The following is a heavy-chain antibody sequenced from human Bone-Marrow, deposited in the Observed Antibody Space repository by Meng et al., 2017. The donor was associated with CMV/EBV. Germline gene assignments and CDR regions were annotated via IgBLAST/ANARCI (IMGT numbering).Heavy chain of an antibody. D-gene: IGHD2-2*01. CDR1: GYTFTSYD. CDR2: MNPNSGNT. V-gene: IGHV1-8*01. Sequence: ASVKVSCKASGYTFTSYDINWVRQATGQGLEWMGWMNPNSGNTGYAQKFQGRVTMTRNTSISTAYMELSSLRSEDTAVYYCARIDLRLPPDCSSTSCYPGDDYWGQGTLVTVPQ. CDR3: ARIDLRLPPDCSSTSCYPGDDY. J-gene: IGHJ4*02.